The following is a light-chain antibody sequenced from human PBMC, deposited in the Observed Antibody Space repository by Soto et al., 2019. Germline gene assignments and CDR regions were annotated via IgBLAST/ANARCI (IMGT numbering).Light chain of an antibody. J-gene: IGKJ1*01. CDR2: GAS. Sequence: EIVLTQSPGTLSLSPGARAPLSCRASQSVSSSYLAWYQQKPGQAPRLLIYGASSRATGIPDRFSGSGSGTDFTLTISRLEPEDFAVYYCQQYGGSSWTFGQGTKVDIK. CDR3: QQYGGSSWT. CDR1: QSVSSSY. V-gene: IGKV3-20*01.